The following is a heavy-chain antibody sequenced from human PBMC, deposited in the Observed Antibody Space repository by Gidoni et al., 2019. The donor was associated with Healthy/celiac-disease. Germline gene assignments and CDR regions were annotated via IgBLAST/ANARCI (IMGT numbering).Heavy chain of an antibody. V-gene: IGHV4-38-2*01. CDR1: GYSISSGYY. Sequence: QVQLQESGPGLVKPSETLSLTCAVSGYSISSGYYWGWIRQPPGKGLEWIGSIYHSGSTYYNPSLKSRVTISVDTSKNQFSLKLSSVTAADTAVYYCASLAGYYYNYFDYWGQGTLVTVSS. D-gene: IGHD3-22*01. CDR2: IYHSGST. J-gene: IGHJ4*02. CDR3: ASLAGYYYNYFDY.